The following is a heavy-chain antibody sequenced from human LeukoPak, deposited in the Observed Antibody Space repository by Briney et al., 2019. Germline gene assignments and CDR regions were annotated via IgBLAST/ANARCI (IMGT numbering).Heavy chain of an antibody. CDR3: ARDRHLSAWSGYLTTPGYYYYMDV. D-gene: IGHD3-3*01. Sequence: SETLSLTCAVYGGSFSGYYWSWIRQPAGKGLEWIGRIYTSGSTNYNPSLKSRVTMSVDTSKNQFSLKLSSVTAADTAVYYCARDRHLSAWSGYLTTPGYYYYMDVWGKGTTVTVSS. J-gene: IGHJ6*03. CDR1: GGSFSGYY. V-gene: IGHV4-4*07. CDR2: IYTSGST.